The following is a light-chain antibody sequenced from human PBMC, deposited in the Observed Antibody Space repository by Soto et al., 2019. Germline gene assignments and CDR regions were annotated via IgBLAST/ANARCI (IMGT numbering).Light chain of an antibody. CDR2: GVT. CDR1: SSDVGGYNF. CDR3: SSYAGSNVV. V-gene: IGLV2-8*01. J-gene: IGLJ2*01. Sequence: QSALTQPPSASGSPGQSVTISCTGTSSDVGGYNFVSWYQQHPGKAPKLMIYGVTKRPSGVPDRFSGSKSGNTASLTVSGLQAEDEADYYCSSYAGSNVVFGGGTKLTVL.